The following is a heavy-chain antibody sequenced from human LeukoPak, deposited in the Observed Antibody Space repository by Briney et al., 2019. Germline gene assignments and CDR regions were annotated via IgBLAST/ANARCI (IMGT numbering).Heavy chain of an antibody. J-gene: IGHJ6*03. CDR3: ARGRYGSGSYIYYYYMDV. Sequence: ASVRVSCKASGYTFTSYGISWVRQAPGQGLEWMGWIDSYNGNTNYAQKLQGRVTMTTDTSTSTAYMELRSLRSDDTAVYYCARGRYGSGSYIYYYYMDVWGKGTTVTLSS. D-gene: IGHD3-10*01. V-gene: IGHV1-18*01. CDR1: GYTFTSYG. CDR2: IDSYNGNT.